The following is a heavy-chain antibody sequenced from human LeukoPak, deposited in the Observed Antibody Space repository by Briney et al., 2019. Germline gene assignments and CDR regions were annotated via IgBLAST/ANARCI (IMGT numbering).Heavy chain of an antibody. V-gene: IGHV5-51*01. CDR3: ARLVYYGSAKGDNWFDP. CDR2: IYPGDSDT. CDR1: GYSFTSYW. D-gene: IGHD3-10*01. Sequence: GESLKISCKGSGYSFTSYWIGWVRQMPGKGLEWMGIIYPGDSDTRYNPSFQGQVTISADKSISTAYLQWSSLKASDTAMYYCARLVYYGSAKGDNWFDPWGQGTLVTVSS. J-gene: IGHJ5*02.